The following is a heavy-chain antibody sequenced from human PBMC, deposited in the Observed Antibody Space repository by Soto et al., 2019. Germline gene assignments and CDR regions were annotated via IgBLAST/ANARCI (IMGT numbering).Heavy chain of an antibody. D-gene: IGHD2-8*02. CDR2: IRSNPYRGTT. J-gene: IGHJ1*01. CDR1: GFTFGAYA. Sequence: EVQLVESGGGLVQPGRSLRLSCTASGFTFGAYAMSWFRQAPGKGLEWVGFIRSNPYRGTTEYAVSVKGRFTVSRDDSKTIAYLHINSRETDATAVYYCTRVLGYASRTASLQHWCRGTMVTVSSGESANFQHLGQGTLLTVSS. V-gene: IGHV3-49*03. CDR3: TRVLGYASRTASLQHWCRGTMVTVSSGESANFQH.